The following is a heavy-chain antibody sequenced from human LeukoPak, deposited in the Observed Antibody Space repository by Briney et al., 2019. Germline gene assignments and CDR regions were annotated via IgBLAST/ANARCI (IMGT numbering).Heavy chain of an antibody. CDR1: GFTFSYYS. J-gene: IGHJ3*02. CDR2: ISNSGSTT. Sequence: PGGSLRLSCAASGFTFSYYSMNWVRQAPGKGLEWVSYISNSGSTTDYADAVKGRFTISRDNAKNSLYLQMSSLRVEDTAVYYCVRGGGPSYKYNAFDIWGPGTMVTVS. D-gene: IGHD2-15*01. CDR3: VRGGGPSYKYNAFDI. V-gene: IGHV3-48*04.